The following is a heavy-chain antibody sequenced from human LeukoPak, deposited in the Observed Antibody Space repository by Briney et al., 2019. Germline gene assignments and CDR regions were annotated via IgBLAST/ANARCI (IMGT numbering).Heavy chain of an antibody. Sequence: SETLSLTCTVSGGSISSSSYYWGWIRQPPGKGLEWIGSIYYSGSTYYNPSLKSRVTISVDTSKNQFSLKLSSVTAADTAVYYCARVGYCSSTNCHRANWFDPWGQGTLVTVSS. D-gene: IGHD2-2*03. CDR2: IYYSGST. CDR3: ARVGYCSSTNCHRANWFDP. J-gene: IGHJ5*02. V-gene: IGHV4-39*01. CDR1: GGSISSSSYY.